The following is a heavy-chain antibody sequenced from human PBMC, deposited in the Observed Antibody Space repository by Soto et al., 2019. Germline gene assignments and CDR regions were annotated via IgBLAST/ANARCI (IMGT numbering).Heavy chain of an antibody. J-gene: IGHJ4*02. CDR2: IRFDGTDE. Sequence: QVLLVESGGGVAQPGRSLRLSCAASKSIFTGYGMHWVRQTPGKGLAWVAVIRFDGTDEHYADSVKGRFTISRDNSKNMLYLQMNSLRVEDTALYYCASDGIGGTAFRGFLDYWDQGTLVTVSS. CDR3: ASDGIGGTAFRGFLDY. D-gene: IGHD1-1*01. V-gene: IGHV3-33*01. CDR1: KSIFTGYG.